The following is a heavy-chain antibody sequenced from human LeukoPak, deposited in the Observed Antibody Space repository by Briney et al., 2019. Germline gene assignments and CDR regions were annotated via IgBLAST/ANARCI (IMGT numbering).Heavy chain of an antibody. CDR1: GDSIRSGDFY. CDR2: IYYSGDT. V-gene: IGHV4-30-4*01. CDR3: AREGLITVIRGLNFGY. D-gene: IGHD3-10*01. J-gene: IGHJ4*02. Sequence: SQTLSLTCTVSGDSIRSGDFYWSWIRQPPGKGLEWLGYIYYSGDTYYNPSLKTRLTLSVDTSKNQFSLKLTSVTAADTAVYYCAREGLITVIRGLNFGYWGQGTLVSVSS.